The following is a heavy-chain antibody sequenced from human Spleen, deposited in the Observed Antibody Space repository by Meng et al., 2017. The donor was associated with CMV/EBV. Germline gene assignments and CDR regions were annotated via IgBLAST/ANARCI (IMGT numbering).Heavy chain of an antibody. CDR1: GVTVSSDF. D-gene: IGHD3-10*01. CDR3: ARGSGSPFDY. Sequence: GESLKISCAASGVTVSSDFMAWVRQAPGKGLEWVSVIYSGANTYYADSVKGRYTISRDNAKTSVYLQMDTLRAEDTAVYYCARGSGSPFDYWGQGTLVTVSS. CDR2: IYSGANT. J-gene: IGHJ4*02. V-gene: IGHV3-53*01.